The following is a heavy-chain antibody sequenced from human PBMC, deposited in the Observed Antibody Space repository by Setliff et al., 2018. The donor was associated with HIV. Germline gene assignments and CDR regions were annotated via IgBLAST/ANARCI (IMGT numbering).Heavy chain of an antibody. J-gene: IGHJ4*02. CDR2: IKPDGSSK. V-gene: IGHV3-7*01. Sequence: LRLSCAASGFTFSTFWMGWVRQAPGKGREWVAHIKPDGSSKKYVDSVKGRFTISRGNAKDSLYLQMHSLRAEDTAVYYCVRWGLPYGIDAWGQGTLVTVS. D-gene: IGHD3-16*01. CDR1: GFTFSTFW. CDR3: VRWGLPYGIDA.